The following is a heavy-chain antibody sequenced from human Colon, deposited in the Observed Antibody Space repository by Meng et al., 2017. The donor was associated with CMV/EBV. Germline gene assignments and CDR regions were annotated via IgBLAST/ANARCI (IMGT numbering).Heavy chain of an antibody. CDR1: GFNLNTYS. Sequence: GGSLRLSCAASGFNLNTYSMNWLRQAPGRGLEWVASISISNSYIYYADSVKGRFTISRDNAKNSSSLHMNSLRAEDTAIYYCARDLGGSGDYWGHGTLVTVSS. CDR3: ARDLGGSGDY. CDR2: ISISNSYI. V-gene: IGHV3-21*01. J-gene: IGHJ4*01. D-gene: IGHD3-10*01.